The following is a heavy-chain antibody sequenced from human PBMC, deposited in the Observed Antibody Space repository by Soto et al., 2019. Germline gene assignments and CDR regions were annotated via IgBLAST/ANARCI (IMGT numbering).Heavy chain of an antibody. Sequence: QVQLVESGGGVVQPGRSLRLSCVASGVTFSIYCMHWVRQAPGTGLEWVAIISYDGSNTYYADSVKGRFTISRDNSKNALYLQMNSLRAEDTSVYYCAKEGGLSGIYYISTSYDCDNWGQGTLVTVSS. V-gene: IGHV3-30*18. CDR2: ISYDGSNT. D-gene: IGHD1-26*01. J-gene: IGHJ4*02. CDR1: GVTFSIYC. CDR3: AKEGGLSGIYYISTSYDCDN.